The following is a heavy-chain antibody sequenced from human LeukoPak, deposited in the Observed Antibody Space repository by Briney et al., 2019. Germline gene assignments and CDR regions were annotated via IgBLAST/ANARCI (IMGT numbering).Heavy chain of an antibody. V-gene: IGHV3-30*18. CDR1: GFTFSRVS. CDR3: AKEKRDSTGWINFDY. Sequence: GGSLRLSCETSGFTFSRVSMHWVRQVPGKGLEWVALISRDGGTTYYADSVEGRFTISRDNSMNTLYLQMNSLRVEDTALYYCAKEKRDSTGWINFDYWGPGTLVAASS. D-gene: IGHD3-22*01. CDR2: ISRDGGTT. J-gene: IGHJ4*02.